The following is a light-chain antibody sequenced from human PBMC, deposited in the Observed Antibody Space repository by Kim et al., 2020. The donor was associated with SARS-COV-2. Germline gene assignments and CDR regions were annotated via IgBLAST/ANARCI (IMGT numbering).Light chain of an antibody. CDR1: SLRTYY. CDR3: NSRDSNDNVV. CDR2: GKN. V-gene: IGLV3-19*01. J-gene: IGLJ2*01. Sequence: SSELTQDPAVSVALGQTVRITCQGDSLRTYYATWYQQKPGQAPILVIYGKNTRPSGIPDRFSGSTSGNTASLTITGTQAGDAADYYCNSRDSNDNVVFGGGTQLTVL.